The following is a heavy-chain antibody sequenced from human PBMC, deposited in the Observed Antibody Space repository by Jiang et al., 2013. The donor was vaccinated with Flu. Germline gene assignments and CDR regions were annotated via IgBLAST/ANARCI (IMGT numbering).Heavy chain of an antibody. CDR3: ARGTKDYVWGSYRPHGDYFDY. V-gene: IGHV4-34*01. CDR1: GGSFSGYY. Sequence: LLKPSETLSLTCAVYGGSFSGYYWSWIRQPPGKGLEWIGEINHSGSTNYNPSLKSRVTISVDTSKNQFSLKLSSATAADTAVYYCARGTKDYVWGSYRPHGDYFDYWGQGTLVTVSS. J-gene: IGHJ4*02. D-gene: IGHD3-16*02. CDR2: INHSGST.